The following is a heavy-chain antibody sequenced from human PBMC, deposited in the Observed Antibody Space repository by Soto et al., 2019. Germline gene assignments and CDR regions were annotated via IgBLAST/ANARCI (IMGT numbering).Heavy chain of an antibody. CDR1: GGSFSGYY. CDR2: INHSGST. CDR3: ARGSYDFWSGYYAYYYGMDV. Sequence: QVQLQQWGAGLLKPSETLSLTCAVYGGSFSGYYWSWIRQPPGKGLEWIGEINHSGSTNYNPSLKSRVTISLDSSKNQFSLKLSSVTAADTAVYYCARGSYDFWSGYYAYYYGMDVWRQGSTVTVSS. J-gene: IGHJ6*02. V-gene: IGHV4-34*01. D-gene: IGHD3-3*01.